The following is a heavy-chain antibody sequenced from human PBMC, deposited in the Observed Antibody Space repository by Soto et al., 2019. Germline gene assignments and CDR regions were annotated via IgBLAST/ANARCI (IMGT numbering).Heavy chain of an antibody. D-gene: IGHD6-19*01. Sequence: PSETLSLTCTMSGDSYSISTYSWSWIRQPPGKALQWIGFIYHSGVTSYNPSLASRVSISLDRSNNQCSLKLKSVTAADTAVYFCAGMPYTSGLRFDPWGPGTLVTVSS. J-gene: IGHJ5*02. CDR2: IYHSGVT. CDR3: AGMPYTSGLRFDP. CDR1: GDSYSISTYS. V-gene: IGHV4-30-2*01.